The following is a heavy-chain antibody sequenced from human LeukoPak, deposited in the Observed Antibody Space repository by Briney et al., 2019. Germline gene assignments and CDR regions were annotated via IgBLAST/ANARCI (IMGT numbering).Heavy chain of an antibody. CDR1: GGSISSYY. CDR3: ARSSGIAVAGTIDY. CDR2: IYTSGST. J-gene: IGHJ4*02. Sequence: SETLSLTCTVSGGSISSYYWSWIRQPAGEGLEWIGRIYTSGSTNYNPSLKSRVTISVDTSKNQFSLKLSSVTAADTAVYYCARSSGIAVAGTIDYWGQGTLVTVSS. D-gene: IGHD6-19*01. V-gene: IGHV4-4*07.